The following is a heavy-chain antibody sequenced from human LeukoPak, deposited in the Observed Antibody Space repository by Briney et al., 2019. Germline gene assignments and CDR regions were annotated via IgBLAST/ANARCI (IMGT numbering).Heavy chain of an antibody. CDR2: NNQSGRT. Sequence: KSSESLSLTSTVSGGSAGSISSSAYYWSWIRKPPGNGLEGVGENNQSGRTNYHPSLKSRVTISVDTSKRQFSLKLSSVPAADTAVYFCARASRFVVRYYMDVWGKGTTVTVPS. V-gene: IGHV4-39*07. CDR3: ARASRFVVRYYMDV. D-gene: IGHD2-15*01. CDR1: GGSAGSISSSAYY. J-gene: IGHJ6*03.